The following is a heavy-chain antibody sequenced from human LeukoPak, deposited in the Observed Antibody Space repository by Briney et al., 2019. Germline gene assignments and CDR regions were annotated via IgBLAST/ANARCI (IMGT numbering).Heavy chain of an antibody. CDR1: GDSISSYY. J-gene: IGHJ6*03. CDR3: ARVPGYYYYMDV. CDR2: IYYSGST. Sequence: SETLSLTCTVSGDSISSYYWSWIRQPPGKGLEWIGYIYYSGSTNYNPSLKSRVTISVDTSKNQFSLKLSSVTAADTAVYYCARVPGYYYYMDVWGKGTTVTISS. V-gene: IGHV4-59*01.